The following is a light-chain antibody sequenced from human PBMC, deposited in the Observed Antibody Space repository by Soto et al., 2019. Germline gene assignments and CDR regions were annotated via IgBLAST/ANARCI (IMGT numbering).Light chain of an antibody. J-gene: IGKJ4*01. CDR3: QQYGNLSLT. CDR1: QDISNY. V-gene: IGKV1-33*01. CDR2: DAS. Sequence: DIQMTQSPSSLSASVGDRVTITCQASQDISNYLNWYQQKPGKAPKLLIYDASNLETGVPSRFSGSGSGTDFTFTISSLQPEDIATYYCQQYGNLSLTFGGGTKVEIK.